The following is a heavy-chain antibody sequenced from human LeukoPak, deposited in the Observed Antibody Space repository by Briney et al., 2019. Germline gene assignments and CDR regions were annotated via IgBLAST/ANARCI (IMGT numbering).Heavy chain of an antibody. CDR1: GFTFSSYA. CDR3: ARDRHSGSFYGYIDY. CDR2: ISGSGGST. J-gene: IGHJ4*02. Sequence: PGGSLRLSCAASGFTFSSYAMSWVRQAPGKGLEWVSAISGSGGSTYYADSVKGRFTISRDNSKNTLYLQMNSLRAEDTAVYYCARDRHSGSFYGYIDYWGQGTLVTVSS. D-gene: IGHD1-26*01. V-gene: IGHV3-23*01.